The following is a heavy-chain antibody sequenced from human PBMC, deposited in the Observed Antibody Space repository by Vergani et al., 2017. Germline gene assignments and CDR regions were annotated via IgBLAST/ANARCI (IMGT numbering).Heavy chain of an antibody. J-gene: IGHJ3*02. Sequence: QVQLQESGPGLVKPSETLSLTCTVSGGSISSYYRSWIRQPPGKGLEWIGYIYYSGSTNYNPSLKSRVTISVDTSKNQFSLKLSSVTAADTAVYYCARVGYSGSPGAFDIWGQGTMVTVSS. CDR2: IYYSGST. CDR3: ARVGYSGSPGAFDI. V-gene: IGHV4-59*01. D-gene: IGHD1-26*01. CDR1: GGSISSYY.